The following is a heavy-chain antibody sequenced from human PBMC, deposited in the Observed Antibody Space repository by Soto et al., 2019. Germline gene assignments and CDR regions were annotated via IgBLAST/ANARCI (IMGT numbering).Heavy chain of an antibody. CDR3: GALWGWLRSSGSFSDY. J-gene: IGHJ4*02. D-gene: IGHD5-12*01. Sequence: LRLSCAASVFTFSSYAMSWVRQAPGKGLEWVSAISGSGGSTYYADSVKGRFTISRDNSKNTLYLQMNSLRAEDTAVYYCGALWGWLRSSGSFSDYWGQGTLVTVSS. V-gene: IGHV3-23*01. CDR1: VFTFSSYA. CDR2: ISGSGGST.